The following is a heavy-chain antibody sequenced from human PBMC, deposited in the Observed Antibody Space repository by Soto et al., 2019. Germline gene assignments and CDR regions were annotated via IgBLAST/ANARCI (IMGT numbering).Heavy chain of an antibody. Sequence: EVLLLESGGGLVQPGGSLRLSCEASGFSFSSFAMNWVRQAPGKGLEWVSAIGDSGASTYYADSVKGRFTISRDNSRNTLYLQLTRLSAEDTAVYYCAKGVELDVWGNGTTVTVSS. CDR2: IGDSGAST. CDR3: AKGVELDV. D-gene: IGHD1-26*01. CDR1: GFSFSSFA. J-gene: IGHJ6*04. V-gene: IGHV3-23*01.